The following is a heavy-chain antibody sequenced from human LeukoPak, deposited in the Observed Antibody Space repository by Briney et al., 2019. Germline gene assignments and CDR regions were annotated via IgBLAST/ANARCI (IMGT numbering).Heavy chain of an antibody. Sequence: GGSLRLSCAASGFTFSSYAMSWVRQAPGKGLEWVSAISGSGGTTYYADSVKGRFTITRDNSKNTLYLQVNSLRAEDTAVYYCAKYNYDFWSGYPNYFDYWGQGTLVTVSS. D-gene: IGHD3-3*01. CDR2: ISGSGGTT. CDR3: AKYNYDFWSGYPNYFDY. V-gene: IGHV3-23*01. CDR1: GFTFSSYA. J-gene: IGHJ4*02.